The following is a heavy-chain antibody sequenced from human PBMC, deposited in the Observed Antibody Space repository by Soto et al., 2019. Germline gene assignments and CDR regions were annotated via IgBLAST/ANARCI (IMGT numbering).Heavy chain of an antibody. CDR1: GVSISSGDYY. V-gene: IGHV4-30-4*01. D-gene: IGHD3-22*01. J-gene: IGHJ3*02. CDR2: IYYSGST. CDR3: ARERDKYYYDSSGRKTDAFDI. Sequence: SETLSLXCTVSGVSISSGDYYWSWIRQPPGKGLEWIGYIYYSGSTYYNPSLKSRVTISVDTSKNQFSLKLSSVTAADTAVYYCARERDKYYYDSSGRKTDAFDIWGQGTMVTVSS.